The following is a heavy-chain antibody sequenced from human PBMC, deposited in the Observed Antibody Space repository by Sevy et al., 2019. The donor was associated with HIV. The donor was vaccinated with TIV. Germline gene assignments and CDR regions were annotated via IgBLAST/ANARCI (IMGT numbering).Heavy chain of an antibody. CDR1: GGSISSSSSY. CDR3: ARNPTRQDYMDV. CDR2: IYYSGST. J-gene: IGHJ6*03. V-gene: IGHV4-39*01. D-gene: IGHD6-6*01. Sequence: SETLSLTCTVSGGSISSSSSYWGWIRQPPGKGLEWIGSIYYSGSTYYNPSLKSRVNISVDTSKNQFSLKLSSVTAADTAVYYCARNPTRQDYMDVWGKGTTVTVSS.